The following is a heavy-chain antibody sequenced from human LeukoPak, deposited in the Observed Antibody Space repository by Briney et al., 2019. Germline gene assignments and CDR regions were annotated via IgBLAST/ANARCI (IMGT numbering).Heavy chain of an antibody. CDR1: GYTFTSYG. Sequence: ASVKVSCKASGYTFTSYGISWVRQAPGQGLEWMGWISAYNGNTNYAQKLQGRVTMTTDTSTSTAYIELRSLRSDDTAVYYCARALYYYDSSGYRQTMNWFDLWAQGTLVTVSS. V-gene: IGHV1-18*01. CDR2: ISAYNGNT. J-gene: IGHJ5*02. D-gene: IGHD3-22*01. CDR3: ARALYYYDSSGYRQTMNWFDL.